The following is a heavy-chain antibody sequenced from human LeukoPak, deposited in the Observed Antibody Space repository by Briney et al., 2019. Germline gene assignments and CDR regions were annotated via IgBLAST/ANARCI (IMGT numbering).Heavy chain of an antibody. CDR1: GFTFSSYA. Sequence: GGSLRLSCAASGFTFSSYAMSWVRQAPGKGLEWVGLIRDSGEAFYADFARGRFAISRDESENTLYLQMNSLRVEDTAVYFCARDRAANQDWVEFDPWGQGTPVIVSS. J-gene: IGHJ5*02. CDR2: IRDSGEA. D-gene: IGHD3/OR15-3a*01. CDR3: ARDRAANQDWVEFDP. V-gene: IGHV3-23*01.